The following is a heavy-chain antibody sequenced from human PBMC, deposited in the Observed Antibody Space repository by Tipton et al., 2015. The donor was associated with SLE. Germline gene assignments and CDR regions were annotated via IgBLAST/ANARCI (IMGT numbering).Heavy chain of an antibody. CDR3: AGSKMGASDY. J-gene: IGHJ4*02. V-gene: IGHV4-59*01. Sequence: LRLSCAASGFTFNKYAMSWVRQPPGKGLEWIAYIYYSGSTNYNPSLKSRVTISLDTSKNLFSLKLICVTAADRAVYYCAGSKMGASDYGGQGTLVTVSS. CDR1: GFTFNKYA. D-gene: IGHD1-26*01. CDR2: IYYSGST.